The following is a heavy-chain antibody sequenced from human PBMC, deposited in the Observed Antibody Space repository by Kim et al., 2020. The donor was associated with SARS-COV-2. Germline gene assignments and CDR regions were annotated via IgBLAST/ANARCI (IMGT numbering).Heavy chain of an antibody. Sequence: GGSLRLSCAASGFTFSNAWMSWVRQAPGKGLEWVGRIKSKTDGGTTDYAAPVKGRFTISRDDSKNTLYLQMNSLKTEDTAVYYCTTGYSSGWYGRENWFDPWGQGTLVTVSS. V-gene: IGHV3-15*01. D-gene: IGHD6-19*01. CDR2: IKSKTDGGTT. J-gene: IGHJ5*02. CDR1: GFTFSNAW. CDR3: TTGYSSGWYGRENWFDP.